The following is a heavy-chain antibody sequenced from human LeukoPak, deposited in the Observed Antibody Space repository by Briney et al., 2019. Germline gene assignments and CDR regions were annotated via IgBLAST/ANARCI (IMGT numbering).Heavy chain of an antibody. CDR2: ISYDGSNK. CDR1: GFTFSSYG. Sequence: GGSLRLSCAASGFTFSSYGMHWVRQAPGKGLEWVAVISYDGSNKYYADSVKGRFTISRDNSKNTLYLQMNSLRAEDTAVYYCAKAGIAVAGNDTPDWGQGTLVTVSS. D-gene: IGHD6-19*01. CDR3: AKAGIAVAGNDTPD. J-gene: IGHJ4*02. V-gene: IGHV3-30*18.